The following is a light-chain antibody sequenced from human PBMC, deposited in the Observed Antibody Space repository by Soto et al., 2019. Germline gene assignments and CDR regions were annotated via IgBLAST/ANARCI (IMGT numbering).Light chain of an antibody. J-gene: IGLJ1*01. Sequence: SYVLTQPPSVSVAPGKTARITCGVNNIGSKSVHWYQQKPGQAPVLLIFYDSDRPSGIPERFSGSNSGNTATLTITRVEAGDEADYYCQVWDSSSDQGVFGTGTKVTVL. CDR3: QVWDSSSDQGV. CDR1: NIGSKS. CDR2: YDS. V-gene: IGLV3-21*04.